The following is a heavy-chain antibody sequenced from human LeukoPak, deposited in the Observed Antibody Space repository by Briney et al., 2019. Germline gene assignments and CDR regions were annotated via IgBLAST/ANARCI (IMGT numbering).Heavy chain of an antibody. CDR3: AKGYTSGWFPWFDP. D-gene: IGHD6-19*01. CDR1: GFTFSNYA. J-gene: IGHJ5*02. Sequence: GGSLRLSCAASGFTFSNYAMSWVRQAPGRGLEWVSAISGNGGSTYNADSVKGRFSISRDNSKNTMYLQMNSLRAEDTAVYYCAKGYTSGWFPWFDPWGQGTLVTVSS. CDR2: ISGNGGST. V-gene: IGHV3-23*01.